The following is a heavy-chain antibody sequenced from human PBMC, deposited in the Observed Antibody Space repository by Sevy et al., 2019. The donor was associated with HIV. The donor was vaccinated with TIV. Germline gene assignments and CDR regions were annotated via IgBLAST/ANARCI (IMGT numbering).Heavy chain of an antibody. J-gene: IGHJ4*02. CDR1: GGSISSGGYS. V-gene: IGHV4-30-2*01. CDR2: IFHTGST. D-gene: IGHD4-17*01. Sequence: SETLSLTCAVSGGSISSGGYSWNWIRQPPGEGLEWIGYIFHTGSTYYNPSLKSRFTISVDRSKNQFPLQLSSVTAAETAIYYCARAAATVTTVTHFDYWGQGTLVTVSS. CDR3: ARAAATVTTVTHFDY.